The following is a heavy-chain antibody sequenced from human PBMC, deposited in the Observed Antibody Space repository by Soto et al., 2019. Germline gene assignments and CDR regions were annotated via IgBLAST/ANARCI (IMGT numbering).Heavy chain of an antibody. V-gene: IGHV3-23*01. D-gene: IGHD3-22*01. CDR2: ISGSGGST. CDR1: GFTFSSYA. Sequence: GGSLRLSCAASGFTFSSYAMSWVRQAPGKGLEWVSAISGSGGSTYYADSVKGRFTISRDNSKNTLYLQMNSLRAEDTAVYYCAKDQPETYYYDSIGYPPGYWGQGTLVTVSS. CDR3: AKDQPETYYYDSIGYPPGY. J-gene: IGHJ4*02.